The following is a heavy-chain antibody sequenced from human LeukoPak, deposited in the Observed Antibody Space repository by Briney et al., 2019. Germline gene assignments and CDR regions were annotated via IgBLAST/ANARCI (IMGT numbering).Heavy chain of an antibody. Sequence: GGSLRLSCAASGFTFDDYAMHWVRQAPGKGLEWVSGISWNSGSIGYADSVKGRFTISRDDAKSSLYLQMNSLRAEDTAVYYCARRNAMDVWGQGTTVIVFS. CDR1: GFTFDDYA. CDR3: ARRNAMDV. V-gene: IGHV3-9*01. J-gene: IGHJ6*02. CDR2: ISWNSGSI.